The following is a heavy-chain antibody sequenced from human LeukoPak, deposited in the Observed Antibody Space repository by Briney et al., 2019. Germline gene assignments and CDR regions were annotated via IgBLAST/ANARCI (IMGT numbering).Heavy chain of an antibody. CDR3: ARLSLKVLEWSPIKGKETPYFDY. CDR2: ISSSSSSYI. CDR1: GFTFSSYS. Sequence: GGSLRLSCAASGFTFSSYSLNWVRQAPGKGLDWVSSISSSSSSYIYYADSVKGRFTISRDNAKNSLYLQMNSLRAEDTAVYYCARLSLKVLEWSPIKGKETPYFDYWGQGTLVTVSS. D-gene: IGHD3-3*01. V-gene: IGHV3-21*01. J-gene: IGHJ4*02.